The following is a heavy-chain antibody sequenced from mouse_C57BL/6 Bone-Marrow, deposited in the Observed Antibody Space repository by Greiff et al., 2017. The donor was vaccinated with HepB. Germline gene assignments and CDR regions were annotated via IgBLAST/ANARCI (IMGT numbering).Heavy chain of an antibody. CDR1: GYTFTSYW. CDR3: TGVWPYYYAMDY. D-gene: IGHD2-10*02. Sequence: VQLQQSGTVLARPGASVKMSCKTSGYTFTSYWMHWVKQRPGQGLEWIGAIYPGNSDTSYNQKFKGKAKLTAVTSASTAYMELSSLTNEDSAVYYGTGVWPYYYAMDYWGQGTSVTVSA. V-gene: IGHV1-5*01. J-gene: IGHJ4*01. CDR2: IYPGNSDT.